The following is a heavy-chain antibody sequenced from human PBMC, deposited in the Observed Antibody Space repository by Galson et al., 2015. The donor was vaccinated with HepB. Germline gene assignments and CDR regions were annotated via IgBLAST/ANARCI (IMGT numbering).Heavy chain of an antibody. D-gene: IGHD3-10*01. CDR2: IIPMYGTA. V-gene: IGHV1-69*06. CDR3: ARARAMVRGAIPYFDY. CDR1: GGTFSNYA. Sequence: SVKVSCKASGGTFSNYAISWVRQAPGQGLEWMGGIIPMYGTADYAQRFKGRVRITADKSTSTAYMDLSSLRSEDTAVYYCARARAMVRGAIPYFDYWGQGTLVTVSS. J-gene: IGHJ4*02.